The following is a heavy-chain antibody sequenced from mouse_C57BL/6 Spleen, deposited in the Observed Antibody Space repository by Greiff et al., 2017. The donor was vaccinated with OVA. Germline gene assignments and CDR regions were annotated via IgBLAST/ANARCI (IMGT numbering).Heavy chain of an antibody. Sequence: EVQRVESGGGLVQPKGSLKLSCAASGFSFNTYAMNWVRQAPGKGLEWVARIRSKSNNYATYYADSVKDRFTISRDDSESMLYLQMNNLKTEDTAMYYCVRHGYDYDVWFAYWGQGTLVTVSA. CDR1: GFSFNTYA. CDR2: IRSKSNNYAT. CDR3: VRHGYDYDVWFAY. V-gene: IGHV10-1*01. D-gene: IGHD2-4*01. J-gene: IGHJ3*01.